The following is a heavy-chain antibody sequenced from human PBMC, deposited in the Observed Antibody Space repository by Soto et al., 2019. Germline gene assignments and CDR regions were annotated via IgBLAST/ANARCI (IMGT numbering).Heavy chain of an antibody. CDR1: GFAFSSYA. V-gene: IGHV3-64*01. J-gene: IGHJ4*02. D-gene: IGHD3-3*01. CDR2: ISSNGRGT. CDR3: ARDKRDLRFLEWSYYFDF. Sequence: GSLRLSCAASGFAFSSYAMHWVRQAPEKGLEYVSAISSNGRGTYYANSVKGRFTISRDNSKNTLYLQMGSLRAEDMAVYYCARDKRDLRFLEWSYYFDFWGQGT.